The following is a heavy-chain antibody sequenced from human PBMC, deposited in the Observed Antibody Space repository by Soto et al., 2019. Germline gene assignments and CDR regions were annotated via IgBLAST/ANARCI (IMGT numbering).Heavy chain of an antibody. V-gene: IGHV3-21*01. CDR2: ISGSSTYI. CDR1: GFTFSSYA. Sequence: GGSLRLSCAASGFTFSSYAMNWVRQAPGKGLEWVSSISGSSTYIYYADSVKGRFTISRDNAKNSLYLQMNSLRAEDTAVYYCAREGIWNYESDYWGQGTLVTVSS. D-gene: IGHD1-7*01. J-gene: IGHJ4*02. CDR3: AREGIWNYESDY.